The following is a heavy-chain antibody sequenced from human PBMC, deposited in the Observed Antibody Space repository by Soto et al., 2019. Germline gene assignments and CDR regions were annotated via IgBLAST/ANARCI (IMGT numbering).Heavy chain of an antibody. CDR3: ARLFLGYCTNGVCYGSWFDP. J-gene: IGHJ5*02. V-gene: IGHV4-61*01. CDR2: IYYTGST. Sequence: ASETLSLTCTVSGGSVSSESHYWSWIRQTPGKGLEWIGYIYYTGSTNYNPSLKGRVTMSVDTSRDQVSLRLRSVTRADTAVYYCARLFLGYCTNGVCYGSWFDPWGQGTLVTVSS. CDR1: GGSVSSESHY. D-gene: IGHD2-8*01.